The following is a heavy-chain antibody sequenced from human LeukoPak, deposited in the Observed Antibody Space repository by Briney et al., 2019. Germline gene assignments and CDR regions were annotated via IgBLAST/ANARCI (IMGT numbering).Heavy chain of an antibody. CDR3: ARDVVVVAALDY. J-gene: IGHJ4*02. CDR2: INPNSGGT. D-gene: IGHD2-15*01. Sequence: ASVNVSCKASGYTFTGYYMHWVRQAPGQGLEWMGWINPNSGGTNYAQKFQGRVTMTRDTSISTAYMELRSLRSDDTAVYYCARDVVVVAALDYWGQGTLVTVSS. CDR1: GYTFTGYY. V-gene: IGHV1-2*02.